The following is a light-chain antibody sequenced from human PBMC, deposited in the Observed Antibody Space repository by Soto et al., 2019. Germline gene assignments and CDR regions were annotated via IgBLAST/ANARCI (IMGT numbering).Light chain of an antibody. CDR1: SSDLGSYNS. CDR3: FSYAGSSTLI. Sequence: QSALTQPRSVSGSPGQSVTISCTGTSSDLGSYNSVSWYQQHPGKAPKFMIYDVNKRPSGVPDRFSGSKSGNTASLTISGLQADDEAYYYCFSYAGSSTLIFGGGTQLTVL. V-gene: IGLV2-11*01. J-gene: IGLJ2*01. CDR2: DVN.